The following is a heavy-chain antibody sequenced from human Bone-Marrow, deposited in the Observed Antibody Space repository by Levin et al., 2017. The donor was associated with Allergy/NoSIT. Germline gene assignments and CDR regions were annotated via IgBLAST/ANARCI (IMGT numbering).Heavy chain of an antibody. J-gene: IGHJ4*02. CDR1: GNSLSELS. V-gene: IGHV1-24*01. CDR2: FHPEDGET. D-gene: IGHD6-13*01. CDR3: ATISLSYVAADDGDSYYFES. Sequence: PEASVKVSCKVSGNSLSELSMHWVRQAPGKGLEWMGGFHPEDGETTYAQKFQDRVTMTEDTATDTAYMELRSLRSEDTAVYLCATISLSYVAADDGDSYYFESWGQGTLVTVSS.